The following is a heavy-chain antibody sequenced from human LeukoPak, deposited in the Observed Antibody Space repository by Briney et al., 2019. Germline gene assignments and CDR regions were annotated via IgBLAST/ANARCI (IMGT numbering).Heavy chain of an antibody. D-gene: IGHD3-10*01. J-gene: IGHJ4*02. V-gene: IGHV3-9*01. CDR1: GFTFDNYA. CDR2: IAWNSGNT. CDR3: AKDMNSYGSGSSYNPWGPFDS. Sequence: GRSLRLSCAASGFTFDNYAMHWVRQAPGKGLEWVSGIAWNSGNTGFADSVRGRFTISRDNAENSLYLQMNSLTPEDTAFYFCAKDMNSYGSGSSYNPWGPFDSWGQGTLVTVSS.